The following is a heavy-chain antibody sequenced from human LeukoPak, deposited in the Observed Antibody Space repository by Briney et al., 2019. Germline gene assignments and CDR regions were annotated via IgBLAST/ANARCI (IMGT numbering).Heavy chain of an antibody. V-gene: IGHV1-8*01. Sequence: ASVKVSCKASGYTFTSYDINWVRQATGQGLEWMGWMNPNSGNTGYAQKFQGRVTMTRDMSTSTVYMELSSLRSEDTAAYYCARDSSSSTPVLRYFDWAENFYYYYYMDVWGKGTTVTVSS. D-gene: IGHD3-9*01. CDR2: MNPNSGNT. CDR1: GYTFTSYD. CDR3: ARDSSSSTPVLRYFDWAENFYYYYYMDV. J-gene: IGHJ6*03.